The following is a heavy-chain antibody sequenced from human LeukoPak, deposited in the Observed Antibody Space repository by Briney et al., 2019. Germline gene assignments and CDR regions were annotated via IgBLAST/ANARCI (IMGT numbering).Heavy chain of an antibody. CDR1: GFTVSSNY. CDR3: ARDAGNGDLYYYYYGMDV. V-gene: IGHV3-66*02. J-gene: IGHJ6*02. Sequence: GGSLRLSCAASGFTVSSNYMSWVRQAPGKGLEWASVIYSGGSTYYADSVKGRFTISRDNSKNTLYLQMNSLRAEDTAVYYCARDAGNGDLYYYYYGMDVWGQGTTVTVSS. CDR2: IYSGGST. D-gene: IGHD4-17*01.